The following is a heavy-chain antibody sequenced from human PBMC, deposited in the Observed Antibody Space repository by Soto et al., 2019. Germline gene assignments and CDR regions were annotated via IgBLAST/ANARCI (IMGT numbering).Heavy chain of an antibody. J-gene: IGHJ4*02. V-gene: IGHV3-15*01. CDR3: TVTYYYDSSVSDY. Sequence: GGSLRLSCAASGFTFSNAWMSWVRQAPGKGLEWVGRIKSKTDGGTTDYAAPVKGRFTISRDDSKNTLYLQMNSLKTEDTAVYYCTVTYYYDSSVSDYWGQGTLVTVSS. D-gene: IGHD3-22*01. CDR1: GFTFSNAW. CDR2: IKSKTDGGTT.